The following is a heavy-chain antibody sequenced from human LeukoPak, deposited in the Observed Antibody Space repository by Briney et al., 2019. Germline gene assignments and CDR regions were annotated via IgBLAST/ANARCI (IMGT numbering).Heavy chain of an antibody. J-gene: IGHJ4*02. V-gene: IGHV3-53*01. D-gene: IGHD3-10*01. CDR1: GFTVSSNY. CDR3: ARGPLGSGSYSYYFDY. CDR2: IYSGGST. Sequence: GGSLRLSCAASGFTVSSNYMSWVRQAPGKGLEWVSVIYSGGSTYYADSVKGRFTISRDNSKNTLYLQMNSLRAEDTAVYYCARGPLGSGSYSYYFDYWGQGTPVTVSS.